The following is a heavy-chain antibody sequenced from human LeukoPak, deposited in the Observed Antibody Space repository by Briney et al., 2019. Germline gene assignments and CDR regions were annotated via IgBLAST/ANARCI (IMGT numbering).Heavy chain of an antibody. CDR1: GFTLVDYT. V-gene: IGHV3-43*01. Sequence: GGSLRLSCAASGFTLVDYTMHWVRQAPGRGREWVSLISWDGGSTYYADSVKGRFTISRDNSKNSLYLQMDSLRTEDTALYYCAKDSAAGTEGFDYWGQGTLVTVSS. D-gene: IGHD6-13*01. CDR2: ISWDGGST. J-gene: IGHJ4*02. CDR3: AKDSAAGTEGFDY.